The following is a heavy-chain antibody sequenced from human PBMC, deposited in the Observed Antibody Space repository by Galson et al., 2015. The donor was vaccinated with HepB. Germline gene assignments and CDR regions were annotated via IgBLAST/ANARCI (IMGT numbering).Heavy chain of an antibody. V-gene: IGHV1-2*02. J-gene: IGHJ4*02. CDR3: ARSLNYYDSSGYYPIYFDY. CDR2: INPNSGGT. Sequence: SVKVSCKASGYTFTSYYMHWVRQAPGQGLEWMGWINPNSGGTNYAQKFQGRVTMTRDTSISTAYMELSRLRSDDTAVYYCARSLNYYDSSGYYPIYFDYWGQGTLVTVSS. D-gene: IGHD3-22*01. CDR1: GYTFTSYY.